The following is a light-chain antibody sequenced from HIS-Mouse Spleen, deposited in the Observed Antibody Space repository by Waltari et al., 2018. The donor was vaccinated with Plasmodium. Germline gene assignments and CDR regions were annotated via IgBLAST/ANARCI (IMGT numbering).Light chain of an antibody. J-gene: IGLJ3*02. CDR1: SSNLGSNY. CDR3: AAWDDSLSGWV. V-gene: IGLV1-47*01. Sequence: QSVLTQPPSASGTPAHRVTISCSGSSSNLGSNYVYWYQQLPGTAPKLLIYRNNQRPSGVPDRFSGSKSGTSASLAISGLRSEDEADYYCAAWDDSLSGWVFGGGTKLTVL. CDR2: RNN.